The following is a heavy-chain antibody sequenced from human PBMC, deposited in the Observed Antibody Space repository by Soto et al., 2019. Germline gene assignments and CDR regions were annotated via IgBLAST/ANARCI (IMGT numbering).Heavy chain of an antibody. Sequence: QVQLVESGGGVVQPGGSLRLSCVASGFSFRNYGMHWVRRLAGGGREGVAVVSHDGSNKYYVDSLKGRFTISRDNSKNTVFLQMNSLGPDDTAVYYCVRDGGGGYSQVDHWGQGTLVTVSS. CDR3: VRDGGGGYSQVDH. V-gene: IGHV3-30*03. D-gene: IGHD5-18*01. J-gene: IGHJ4*02. CDR2: VSHDGSNK. CDR1: GFSFRNYG.